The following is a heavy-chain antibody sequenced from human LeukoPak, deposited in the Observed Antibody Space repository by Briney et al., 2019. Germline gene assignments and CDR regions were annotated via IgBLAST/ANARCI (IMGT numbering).Heavy chain of an antibody. CDR3: ARDWGDGYLDI. J-gene: IGHJ3*02. D-gene: IGHD5-24*01. CDR1: GGSISSSSYY. Sequence: PSETLSLTCTVSGGSISSSSYYWGWIRQPPGKGLEWIGSIYYSGSTYYNPSLKSRVTISVDTSKNQFSLKLSSVTAADTAVYYCARDWGDGYLDIWGQGTMVTVSS. CDR2: IYYSGST. V-gene: IGHV4-39*07.